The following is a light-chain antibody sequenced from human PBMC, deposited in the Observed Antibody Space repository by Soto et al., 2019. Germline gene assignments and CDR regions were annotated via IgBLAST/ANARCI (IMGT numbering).Light chain of an antibody. Sequence: QSALAQPPSASGSPGQSVTISCAGTSNDVGGYNFVSWYQQHPGKAPKLMIFEVSKRPSGVPDRFSGSKSGNTASLTVSGLQAEDGSDYYCSSYAGNNIFYVFATGTKLTVL. CDR1: SNDVGGYNF. CDR3: SSYAGNNIFYV. CDR2: EVS. J-gene: IGLJ1*01. V-gene: IGLV2-8*01.